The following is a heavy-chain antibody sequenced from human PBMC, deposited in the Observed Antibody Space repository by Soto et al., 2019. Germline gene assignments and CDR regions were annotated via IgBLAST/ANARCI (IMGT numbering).Heavy chain of an antibody. J-gene: IGHJ4*02. CDR3: ARGADYSSSAY. D-gene: IGHD6-6*01. V-gene: IGHV1-69*01. CDR2: IIPMLGTA. Sequence: QVQLVQSGAEVKKPGSSVKVSCKASGGTFSRYAISWVRQAPGQGLEWMGGIIPMLGTANYAQKFQGRITSTADEAASTAYMDLSSLRSEDTAVYYCARGADYSSSAYWGQGTLVTVSS. CDR1: GGTFSRYA.